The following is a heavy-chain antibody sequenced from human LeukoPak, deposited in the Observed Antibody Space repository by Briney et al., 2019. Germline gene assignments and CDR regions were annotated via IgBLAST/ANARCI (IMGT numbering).Heavy chain of an antibody. CDR3: AKDTFEQWLVPRGLY. CDR2: ISGSGGST. D-gene: IGHD6-19*01. CDR1: GFTFSSYA. Sequence: GGSLRLSCAASGFTFSSYAMSLVRQAPGKGLEWVSTISGSGGSTYYADSVKGRFTISRDNSKNTLYLQMNSLRAEDTAVYYCAKDTFEQWLVPRGLYWGQGTLVTVSS. V-gene: IGHV3-23*01. J-gene: IGHJ4*02.